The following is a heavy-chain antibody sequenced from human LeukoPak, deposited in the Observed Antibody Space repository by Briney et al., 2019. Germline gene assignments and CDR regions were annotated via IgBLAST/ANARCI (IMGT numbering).Heavy chain of an antibody. Sequence: ASVKVSCKASGGTFSSYAISWVRQAPGQGLEWMGRIIPIFGTANYAQKFQGRVTITTDESTSTAYMELSSLRSEDTAVYYCAREVPELNNAFDIWGQGTRVTVSS. CDR2: IIPIFGTA. D-gene: IGHD1-26*01. J-gene: IGHJ3*02. CDR3: AREVPELNNAFDI. CDR1: GGTFSSYA. V-gene: IGHV1-69*05.